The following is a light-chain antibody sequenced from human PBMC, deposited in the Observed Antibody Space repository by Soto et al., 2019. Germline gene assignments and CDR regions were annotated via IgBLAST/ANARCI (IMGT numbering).Light chain of an antibody. CDR2: DND. V-gene: IGLV1-51*01. Sequence: QSVLTQPPSVSASPGQKVTLSCTGRSSNIGNDYVSWYQQLPGTAPKLLIYDNDKRPSGIPDRFSASKSGTSATLGITGLQTGDEADYYCGTWDRSRSAAVFGGGTK. CDR1: SSNIGNDY. CDR3: GTWDRSRSAAV. J-gene: IGLJ3*02.